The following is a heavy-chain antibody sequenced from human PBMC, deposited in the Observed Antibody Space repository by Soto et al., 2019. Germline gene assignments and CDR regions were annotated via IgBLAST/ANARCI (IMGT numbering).Heavy chain of an antibody. CDR1: GGTFSSYA. CDR3: AGGYGSGRRADMINFDY. CDR2: IIAIFGTA. D-gene: IGHD3-10*01. Sequence: GASVKVSCKASGGTFSSYAISWVRQAPGQGLEWMGGIIAIFGTANYAQKFQGRVTITQDESTSTAYMELSSLRSEDTAVYYCAGGYGSGRRADMINFDYWGQGTLVTVSS. J-gene: IGHJ4*02. V-gene: IGHV1-69*13.